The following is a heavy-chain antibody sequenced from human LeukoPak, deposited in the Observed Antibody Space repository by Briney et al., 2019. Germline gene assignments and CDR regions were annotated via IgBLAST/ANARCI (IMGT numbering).Heavy chain of an antibody. Sequence: GSLRLSCAASGFTFSSYAMSWVRQAPGKGLEWVSAISGSGGSTYYADSVKGRFTISRDNSKNTLYLQMNSLRAEDTAVYYCATVTDILTGYYSLRFDYWGQGTLVTVSS. D-gene: IGHD3-9*01. V-gene: IGHV3-23*01. CDR3: ATVTDILTGYYSLRFDY. CDR1: GFTFSSYA. CDR2: ISGSGGST. J-gene: IGHJ4*02.